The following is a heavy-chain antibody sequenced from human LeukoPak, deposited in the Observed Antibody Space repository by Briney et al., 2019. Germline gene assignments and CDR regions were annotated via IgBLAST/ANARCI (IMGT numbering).Heavy chain of an antibody. D-gene: IGHD4-17*01. CDR1: GFSLSSSGVG. Sequence: SGPTLVNPTQTLTLTCTFSGFSLSSSGVGVGWIRQPPGKALEWLARIDWDDGKYYSTSLKTRLTISKDTSKNQVVLTMTNMDPVDTATYYCARLYGDYGGLGYWGQGTLVTVSS. CDR2: IDWDDGK. V-gene: IGHV2-70*11. J-gene: IGHJ4*02. CDR3: ARLYGDYGGLGY.